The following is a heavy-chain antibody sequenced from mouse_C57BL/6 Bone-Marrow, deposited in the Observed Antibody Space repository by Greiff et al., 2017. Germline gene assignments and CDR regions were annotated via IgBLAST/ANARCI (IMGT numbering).Heavy chain of an antibody. CDR2: IYPRDGST. J-gene: IGHJ3*01. Sequence: QVQLQQSGPELVKPGASVKLSCKASGYTFTSYDINWVKQRPGQGLEWIGWIYPRDGSTKYNEKFKGKATLTVDTSSSTAYMELHSLTSEDSAVYFCANYYGSSWPVVLAYWGQGTLVTVSA. D-gene: IGHD1-1*01. V-gene: IGHV1-85*01. CDR1: GYTFTSYD. CDR3: ANYYGSSWPVVLAY.